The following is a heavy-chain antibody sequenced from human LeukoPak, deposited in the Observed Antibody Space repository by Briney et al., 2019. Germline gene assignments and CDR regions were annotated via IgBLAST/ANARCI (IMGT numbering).Heavy chain of an antibody. CDR1: GGSFSGYY. V-gene: IGHV4-34*01. CDR2: SNHSGST. D-gene: IGHD3-22*01. J-gene: IGHJ4*02. CDR3: VRRLMGHYYYDSSGYDFDY. Sequence: SETLSLTCAVYGGSFSGYYWSWIRQPPGKGLEWIGESNHSGSTNYNPSLKSRLTISVDTSKNQFSLKLSSVTAADTAVYYCVRRLMGHYYYDSSGYDFDYWGQGTLVTVSS.